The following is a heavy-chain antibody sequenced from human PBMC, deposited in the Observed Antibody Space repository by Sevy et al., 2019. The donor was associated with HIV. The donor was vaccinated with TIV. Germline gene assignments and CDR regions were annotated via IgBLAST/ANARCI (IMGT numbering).Heavy chain of an antibody. CDR1: GFTFSSYA. V-gene: IGHV3-30-3*01. CDR3: ARGDANYYYYGMDV. CDR2: ISYDGSNK. D-gene: IGHD1-26*01. J-gene: IGHJ6*02. Sequence: GGSLRLSCAASGFTFSSYAMHWVRQAPGKGLEWVAVISYDGSNKYYADSVKGRFTISRDNSKNTLYLQMNSLRAEDTAVYYCARGDANYYYYGMDVWGQGTTVIVSS.